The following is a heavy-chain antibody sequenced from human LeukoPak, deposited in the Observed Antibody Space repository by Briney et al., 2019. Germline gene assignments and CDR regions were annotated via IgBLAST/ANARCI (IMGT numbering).Heavy chain of an antibody. Sequence: GGSLRLSCAASGFTFTSHWMSWVRQAPGKGLEWVARMNLDGSQKYYVDSVKGRFTISRDNAKTSLYLEMNSLRAEDTAVYYCARDATYCTNGVCYTRFDYWGQGTLVTVSS. V-gene: IGHV3-7*01. CDR2: MNLDGSQK. CDR1: GFTFTSHW. CDR3: ARDATYCTNGVCYTRFDY. J-gene: IGHJ4*02. D-gene: IGHD2-8*01.